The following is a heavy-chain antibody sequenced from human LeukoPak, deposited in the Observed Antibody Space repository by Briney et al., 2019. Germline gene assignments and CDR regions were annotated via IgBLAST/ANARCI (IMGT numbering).Heavy chain of an antibody. J-gene: IGHJ4*02. Sequence: SETLSLTCSVSGDSIITYYWSWIRQPAGEGLEWIGRIYSTGSTNYNPSLKSRVTMSVDTPKNQFSLNLISVTAADTAVYYCARDAGNYRSGGLDYWGQGALVTVSS. V-gene: IGHV4-4*07. CDR1: GDSIITYY. D-gene: IGHD3-10*01. CDR3: ARDAGNYRSGGLDY. CDR2: IYSTGST.